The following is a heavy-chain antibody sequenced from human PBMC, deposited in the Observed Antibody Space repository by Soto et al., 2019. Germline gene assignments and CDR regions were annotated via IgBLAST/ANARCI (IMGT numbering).Heavy chain of an antibody. D-gene: IGHD4-17*01. J-gene: IGHJ4*02. Sequence: SETLSLTCTVSGGSISSSSYYWGWIRQPPGKGLEWIGSIYYSGSTYYNPSLKSRVTISVDTSKNQFSLKLSSVTAADTAVYYCARHGADYGLDYWGQGTLVTVSS. V-gene: IGHV4-39*01. CDR2: IYYSGST. CDR3: ARHGADYGLDY. CDR1: GGSISSSSYY.